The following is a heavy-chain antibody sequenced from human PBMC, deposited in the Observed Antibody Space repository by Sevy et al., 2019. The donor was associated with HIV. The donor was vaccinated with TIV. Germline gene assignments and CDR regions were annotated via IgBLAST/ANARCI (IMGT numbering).Heavy chain of an antibody. CDR2: MSSGTSYK. CDR3: ARDRRNYGGQYFDY. J-gene: IGHJ4*02. V-gene: IGHV3-11*06. D-gene: IGHD1-7*01. Sequence: GGSLRLSCAASGFTFSDYYMSWIRQAPGKGLEWVSYMSSGTSYKNYAHSVKGRFTISRDKAKNPLYLQMNSLRAEDTAVYYCARDRRNYGGQYFDYWGQGTLVTVSS. CDR1: GFTFSDYY.